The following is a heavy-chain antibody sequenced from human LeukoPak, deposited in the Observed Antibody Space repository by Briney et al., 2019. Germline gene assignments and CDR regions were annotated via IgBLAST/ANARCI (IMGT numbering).Heavy chain of an antibody. CDR3: ARDDDTSSHYSLFEY. CDR2: LWAHGRSE. CDR1: GFTLTSHG. J-gene: IGHJ4*02. D-gene: IGHD3-22*01. Sequence: PGGSLRPSCAASGFTLTSHGMHWVRQAPGKGLEWVAVLWAHGRSEYYADSVKGRFSISRDTSRSTVHLQMNSLRAEDTAVYYCARDDDTSSHYSLFEYWGQGTRVTVSS. V-gene: IGHV3-33*01.